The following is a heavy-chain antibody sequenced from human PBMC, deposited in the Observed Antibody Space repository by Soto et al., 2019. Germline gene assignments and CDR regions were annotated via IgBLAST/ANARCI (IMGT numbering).Heavy chain of an antibody. V-gene: IGHV3-7*01. CDR3: ARDRPDIHDSSGYYTLDY. CDR1: GFTFSSYW. J-gene: IGHJ4*02. CDR2: IKQDGSEK. Sequence: GGSLRLSCAASGFTFSSYWMSWVRQAPGKGLEWVANIKQDGSEKYYVDSVKGRFTISRDNAKNSLYLQMNSLRAEDTAVYYCARDRPDIHDSSGYYTLDYWGQGTLVTVYS. D-gene: IGHD3-22*01.